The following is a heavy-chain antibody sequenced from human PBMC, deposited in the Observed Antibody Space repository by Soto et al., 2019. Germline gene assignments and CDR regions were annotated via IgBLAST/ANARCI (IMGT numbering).Heavy chain of an antibody. Sequence: VQLVESGGGVVQPGRSLRLSCAASGFTFSSYGMHWVRQAPGKGLEWVAVISDDGSNKYYADSVKGRFTISRDNSKTTLLLEMNSLIPEDTAVFYTAATYSGSYYALDYWGQGTLVTVSS. V-gene: IGHV3-30*03. CDR2: ISDDGSNK. J-gene: IGHJ4*02. CDR3: AATYSGSYYALDY. D-gene: IGHD1-26*01. CDR1: GFTFSSYG.